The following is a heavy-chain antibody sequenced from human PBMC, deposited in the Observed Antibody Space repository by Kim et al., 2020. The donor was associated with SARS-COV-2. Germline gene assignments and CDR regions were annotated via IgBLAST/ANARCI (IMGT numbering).Heavy chain of an antibody. J-gene: IGHJ6*02. CDR1: GFTFSIYA. CDR2: IGGRGFTT. Sequence: GGSLRLSCAASGFTFSIYAMNWVRQAPGKGLEWVSGIGGRGFTTYSADAVRRLITISRDNSKTTHYLQMNMLGADDTAVYYGAKCSIGYYALDFWGEGT. V-gene: IGHV3-23*01. CDR3: AKCSIGYYALDF. D-gene: IGHD3-22*01.